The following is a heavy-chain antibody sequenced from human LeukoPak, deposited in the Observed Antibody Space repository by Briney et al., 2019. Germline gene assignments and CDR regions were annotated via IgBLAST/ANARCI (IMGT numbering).Heavy chain of an antibody. CDR3: ARLLRGQLWNQIDY. D-gene: IGHD5-18*01. CDR2: IYHSGST. J-gene: IGHJ4*02. Sequence: PSQTLSLTCAVSGGSISSGGYSWSWIRQPPGKGLEWIGYIYHSGSTYYNPSLKSRVTISVDTSKNQFSLKLSSVTAADTAVYYCARLLRGQLWNQIDYWGQGTLVTVSS. CDR1: GGSISSGGYS. V-gene: IGHV4-30-2*01.